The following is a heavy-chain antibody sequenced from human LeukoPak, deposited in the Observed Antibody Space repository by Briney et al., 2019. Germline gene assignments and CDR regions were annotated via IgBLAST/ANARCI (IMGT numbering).Heavy chain of an antibody. V-gene: IGHV3-66*01. Sequence: PGGSLRLSCAASGFTVSSNYMNWVRRPPGKGLEWVSVIYSGGSTYYADSVKGRFTISRDNSKNTLYLQMNSLRAEDTAVYYCARGPSKRYFDYWGQGTLVTVSS. D-gene: IGHD4-11*01. CDR2: IYSGGST. CDR1: GFTVSSNY. J-gene: IGHJ4*02. CDR3: ARGPSKRYFDY.